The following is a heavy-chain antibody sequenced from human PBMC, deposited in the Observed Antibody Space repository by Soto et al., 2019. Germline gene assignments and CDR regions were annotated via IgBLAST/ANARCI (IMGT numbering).Heavy chain of an antibody. V-gene: IGHV3-7*01. CDR3: ARDLSTGMPGGFDY. D-gene: IGHD1-1*01. CDR2: TTQDGSGR. CDR1: GLKVSSW. Sequence: GGSLRLSCAASGLKVSSWMSWVRQAPGKGLEWVAMTTQDGSGRHYLDSLKGRFTISRDSAKNSMYLQMNSLTVEDTAMYYCARDLSTGMPGGFDYWGQGTLVTVSS. J-gene: IGHJ4*02.